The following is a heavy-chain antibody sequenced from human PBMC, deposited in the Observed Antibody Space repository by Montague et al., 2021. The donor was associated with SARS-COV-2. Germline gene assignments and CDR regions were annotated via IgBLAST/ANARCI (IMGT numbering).Heavy chain of an antibody. J-gene: IGHJ4*02. CDR1: GGSISSGGYD. CDR2: IDYSGST. CDR3: ARTPAVYVVVVPAARGHFGY. Sequence: TLSPTCTVSGGSISSGGYDWSWIREHPGKGLEWIGYIDYSGSTYYXWSVESRVTISVDTSKNQFSLKLSSVTAADTAVYYCARTPAVYVVVVPAARGHFGYWGQGTLVTVSS. V-gene: IGHV4-31*03. D-gene: IGHD2-2*01.